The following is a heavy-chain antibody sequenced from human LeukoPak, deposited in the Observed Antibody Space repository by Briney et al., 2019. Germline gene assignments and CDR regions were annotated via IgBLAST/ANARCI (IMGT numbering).Heavy chain of an antibody. CDR2: INPNSGGT. D-gene: IGHD3-9*01. CDR3: ARGYCDTNDCPPRAY. V-gene: IGHV1-2*02. Sequence: ASVKASCKASGYTFTAFYIQWMRQAPGQGLEWMGWINPNSGGTNYAQKFQGRVTLTRDTSISTVYMELTVLTSDATAVYYCARGYCDTNDCPPRAYWGQGALVAVSS. J-gene: IGHJ4*02. CDR1: GYTFTAFY.